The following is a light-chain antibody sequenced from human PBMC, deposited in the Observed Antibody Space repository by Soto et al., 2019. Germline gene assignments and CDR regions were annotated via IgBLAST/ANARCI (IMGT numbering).Light chain of an antibody. CDR2: AAS. J-gene: IGKJ2*01. Sequence: IQMTQSPPSLSASVGDRVIITCRASQDIRVAVGWLQQRPGNAPNLLIYAASTLHTGVPSTFTGSGSGTDFTLTISDLQPEDVATYFCLQDYDFPFTFGHGTKLEL. CDR1: QDIRVA. V-gene: IGKV1-6*01. CDR3: LQDYDFPFT.